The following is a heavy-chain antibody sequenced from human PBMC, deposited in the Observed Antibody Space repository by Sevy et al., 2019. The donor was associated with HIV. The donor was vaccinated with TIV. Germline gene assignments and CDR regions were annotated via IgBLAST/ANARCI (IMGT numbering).Heavy chain of an antibody. CDR1: GFTVSSNY. D-gene: IGHD5-18*01. V-gene: IGHV3-53*01. Sequence: GRSLRLSCAASGFTVSSNYMSWVRQAPGKGLEWVSVIYSGGSTYYADSVKGRFTISRDNSKNTLYLQMNSLRAEDTAVYYCAMAADTAMAYFDYWGQGTLVTVSS. CDR2: IYSGGST. CDR3: AMAADTAMAYFDY. J-gene: IGHJ4*02.